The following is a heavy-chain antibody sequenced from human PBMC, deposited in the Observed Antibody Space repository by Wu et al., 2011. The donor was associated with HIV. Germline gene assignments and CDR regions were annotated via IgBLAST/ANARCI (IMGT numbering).Heavy chain of an antibody. Sequence: VQLVQSGAEVKKPGASVKVSCRASGYTFTNYYVNWVRQAPGQGLEWMGIINPNGGSTSYAQKFQGRVTITADKSTSTAYMELSSLRSEDTAVYYCARERVAPLAFDIWGQGTMVTVSS. CDR3: ARERVAPLAFDI. CDR2: INPNGGST. J-gene: IGHJ3*02. V-gene: IGHV1-46*01. CDR1: GYTFTNYY.